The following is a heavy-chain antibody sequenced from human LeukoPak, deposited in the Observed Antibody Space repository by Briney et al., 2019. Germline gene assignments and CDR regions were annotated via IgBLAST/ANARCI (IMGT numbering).Heavy chain of an antibody. V-gene: IGHV4-4*07. J-gene: IGHJ3*02. Sequence: SETLSLTCTVSGGSISSYYWSWIRQPAGKGLEWIGRIYTSASTNYNPSLKSRVTMSVDTSKNQFSLKPSSVTAADTAVYYCAREALPNYDSWSGYWADDAFDIWGQGTMVTVSS. CDR3: AREALPNYDSWSGYWADDAFDI. CDR2: IYTSAST. D-gene: IGHD3-3*01. CDR1: GGSISSYY.